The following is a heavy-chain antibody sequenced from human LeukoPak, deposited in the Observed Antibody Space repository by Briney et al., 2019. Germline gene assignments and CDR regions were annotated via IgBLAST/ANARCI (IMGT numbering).Heavy chain of an antibody. CDR1: GFAVSTNY. V-gene: IGHV3-53*01. Sequence: PGGSLRLSCAASGFAVSTNYMNWVRQAPGRRLEWVSIIHSSGSTFYADSEKGRFTISRDNSKNTVYLQMDTLRAEDTAVYYCAKTLFFDCWGQGTLVTVSS. CDR2: IHSSGST. J-gene: IGHJ4*02. CDR3: AKTLFFDC.